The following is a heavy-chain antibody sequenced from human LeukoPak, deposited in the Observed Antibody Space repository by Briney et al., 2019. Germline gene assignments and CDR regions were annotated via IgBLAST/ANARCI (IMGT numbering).Heavy chain of an antibody. CDR2: INPSGGST. V-gene: IGHV1-46*01. CDR1: GYTFTSYY. D-gene: IGHD2-8*01. CDR3: ARDLMKAFPHSYYYGMDV. Sequence: ASVTVSCKASGYTFTSYYMHWVRQAPGQGLEWMGIINPSGGSTSYAQKFQSRVTMTRDTSTSTVYMELSSLRSEDTAVYYCARDLMKAFPHSYYYGMDVWGQGTTVTVSS. J-gene: IGHJ6*02.